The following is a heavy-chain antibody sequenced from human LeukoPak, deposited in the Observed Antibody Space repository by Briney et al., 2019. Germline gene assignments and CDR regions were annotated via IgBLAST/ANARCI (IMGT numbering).Heavy chain of an antibody. CDR3: AKIAGPGRYYYDSSGDFDY. CDR1: GFTFSSYA. D-gene: IGHD3-22*01. Sequence: GGSLRLSCAASGFTFSSYAMSWVRQAPGKGLEWVSAISGSGGSTYYADSMKGRFTISRDNSKNTLYLQMNSLRAEDTAVYYCAKIAGPGRYYYDSSGDFDYWGQGTLVTVSS. CDR2: ISGSGGST. J-gene: IGHJ4*02. V-gene: IGHV3-23*01.